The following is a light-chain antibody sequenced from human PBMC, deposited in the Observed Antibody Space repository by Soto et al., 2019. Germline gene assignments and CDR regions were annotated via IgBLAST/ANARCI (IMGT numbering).Light chain of an antibody. CDR1: QTVRTNY. CDR2: GAS. J-gene: IGKJ4*01. Sequence: EIVLTQSPGTLSLSPGERATLSCRASQTVRTNYLAWFQHKPGQAPRLLIYGASSRATGIPDGFSGSGSGTDFTLTINRLEPEDFAVYFCQQYSDSPLTFGGGTKVEIK. V-gene: IGKV3-20*01. CDR3: QQYSDSPLT.